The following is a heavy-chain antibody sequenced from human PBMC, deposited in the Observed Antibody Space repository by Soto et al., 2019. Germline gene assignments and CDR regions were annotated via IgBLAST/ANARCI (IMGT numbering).Heavy chain of an antibody. J-gene: IGHJ4*02. D-gene: IGHD3-9*01. CDR2: IYPCDSDT. CDR1: GFRFNSYW. V-gene: IGHV5-51*01. CDR3: ERRAVLRYFDWLGAFDN. Sequence: EVQLVQSGAAVKEPGESLKISCRGSGFRFNSYWIGWVRQMPGKGLEWMGIIYPCDSDTRYKPTFQGQVPISSDKSIRTAYLQWSSLKTSDTVMYYCERRAVLRYFDWLGAFDNWGQRTLVTVSS.